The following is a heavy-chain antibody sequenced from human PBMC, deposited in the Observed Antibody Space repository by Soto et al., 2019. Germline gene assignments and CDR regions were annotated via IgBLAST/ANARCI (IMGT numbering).Heavy chain of an antibody. J-gene: IGHJ4*02. CDR3: ARDPRLRGGFDY. CDR1: GYTLTSYG. Sequence: VKVSCTASGYTLTSYGIIWVRQAPGQGLEWMGWISAYNGNTNYAQKLQGRVTMTTDTSTSTAYMELRSLRSDDTAVYYCARDPRLRGGFDYWGQRTLVTVSS. V-gene: IGHV1-18*04. D-gene: IGHD4-17*01. CDR2: ISAYNGNT.